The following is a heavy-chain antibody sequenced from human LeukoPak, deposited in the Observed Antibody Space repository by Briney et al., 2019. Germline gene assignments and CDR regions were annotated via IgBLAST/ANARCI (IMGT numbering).Heavy chain of an antibody. D-gene: IGHD5-12*01. Sequence: GSLRLSCAASGFTLSDAWMTWVRQAPGKGLEWVARIKNKTDGGTTDYAAPVKGRFTFSRDDSKNTLYLQMNSLKTEDTALYYCTTDSGAYDYNYWGQGTLATVSS. CDR1: GFTLSDAW. V-gene: IGHV3-15*01. CDR3: TTDSGAYDYNY. J-gene: IGHJ4*02. CDR2: IKNKTDGGTT.